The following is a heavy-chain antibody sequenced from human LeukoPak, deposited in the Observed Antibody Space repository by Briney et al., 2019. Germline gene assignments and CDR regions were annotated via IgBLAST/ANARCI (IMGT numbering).Heavy chain of an antibody. CDR2: ISSSSSYI. Sequence: GGSLRLSCAASGFTFSRYSMNWVRQAPGKGLEWVSSISSSSSYIYYADSVKGRFTISRDNAKNSLYLQMNSLRAEDTAVYYCARADKAAADAFDIWGQGTMVTVSS. D-gene: IGHD6-13*01. CDR1: GFTFSRYS. V-gene: IGHV3-21*01. CDR3: ARADKAAADAFDI. J-gene: IGHJ3*02.